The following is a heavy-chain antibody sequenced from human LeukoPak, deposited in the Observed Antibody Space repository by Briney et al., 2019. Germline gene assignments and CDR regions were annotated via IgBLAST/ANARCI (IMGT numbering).Heavy chain of an antibody. Sequence: TGGSLRLSXAASGFTFRDDGMHWVGQAPGKGLEWVTFILYDGSNKYYTDSVEGRFTISRDNSKNTLYLQMHSLKPDDTAVYYCAKTIDKGSGYYMDYWGQGTLVSVSS. V-gene: IGHV3-30*02. D-gene: IGHD3-22*01. CDR1: GFTFRDDG. CDR3: AKTIDKGSGYYMDY. CDR2: ILYDGSNK. J-gene: IGHJ4*02.